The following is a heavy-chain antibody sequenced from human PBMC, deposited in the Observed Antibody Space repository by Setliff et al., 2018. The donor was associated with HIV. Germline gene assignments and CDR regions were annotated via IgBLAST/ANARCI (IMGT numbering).Heavy chain of an antibody. CDR3: ARREGVRYSSGYYGGAFDI. CDR2: IQYSDSS. V-gene: IGHV4-61*08. Sequence: SGPTLVNPTQTLTLTCTFSGFSLTTNGMCVSWIRQPPGKGLEWIASIQYSDSSHYNPSLQSRVTISVDTSTKQFSLYLSSVNETDTAVYYCARREGVRYSSGYYGGAFDIWGQGTMVTVSS. D-gene: IGHD6-19*01. CDR1: GFSLTTNGMC. J-gene: IGHJ3*02.